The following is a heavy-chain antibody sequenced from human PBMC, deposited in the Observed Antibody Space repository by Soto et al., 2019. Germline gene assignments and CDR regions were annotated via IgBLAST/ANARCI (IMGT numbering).Heavy chain of an antibody. CDR2: IYPGDSQT. D-gene: IGHD3-10*01. V-gene: IGHV5-51*01. CDR1: GHTFTNYY. J-gene: IGHJ3*01. Sequence: PGESLKISCKGSGHTFTNYYIGWVRLMPGKGLEWMAIIYPGDSQTRYNPSFQGQVTISTDKSITTAYLQWSSLKASDTAMYYCVSRRGLGNIDTFDAWGQGTMVTVSS. CDR3: VSRRGLGNIDTFDA.